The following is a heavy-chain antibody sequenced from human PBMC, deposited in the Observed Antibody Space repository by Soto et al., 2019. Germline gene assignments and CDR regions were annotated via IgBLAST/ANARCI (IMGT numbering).Heavy chain of an antibody. V-gene: IGHV3-30-3*01. CDR3: ARELSYDFGSGFTTYPYYFDD. Sequence: QVQLVESGGGVVQPGRSLTLSCAASGFTFSRHTMHWVRQAPGKGLEWVAAISDDGSNTYYADSVKGRFTISRDNSKNTLYLHMNSLSSEDTAVHHCARELSYDFGSGFTTYPYYFDDWGQGTLVAVSS. CDR2: ISDDGSNT. D-gene: IGHD3-3*01. CDR1: GFTFSRHT. J-gene: IGHJ4*02.